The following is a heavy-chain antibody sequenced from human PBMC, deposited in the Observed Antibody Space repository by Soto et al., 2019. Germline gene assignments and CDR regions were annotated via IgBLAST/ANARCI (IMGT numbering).Heavy chain of an antibody. CDR3: AGGRIVVAGSSAYYSMDV. J-gene: IGHJ6*02. CDR2: IIPVFGII. V-gene: IGHV1-69*01. Sequence: QVHLLLQSGAEVKKPGSSVKVACKASRGNPSNSAISWVRQAPGQGLEWMGGIIPVFGIISHAQNFQGRVTITADESTSTAYMELSSLRSEDTAVYFCAGGRIVVAGSSAYYSMDVWGQGTTVTVSS. CDR1: RGNPSNSA. D-gene: IGHD6-19*01.